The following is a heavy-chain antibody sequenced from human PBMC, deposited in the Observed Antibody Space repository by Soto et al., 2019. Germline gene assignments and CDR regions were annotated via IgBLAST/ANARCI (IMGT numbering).Heavy chain of an antibody. D-gene: IGHD6-19*01. CDR1: GNSVSSNSAA. V-gene: IGHV6-1*01. J-gene: IGHJ6*02. CDR3: ARDGGWYEYYYGMDV. CDR2: TYYRSKWYN. Sequence: PSRSLPCAISGNSVSSNSAAWNWIRQSPSRGLEWLGRTYYRSKWYNDYAVSVKSRITINPDTSKNQFSLQLNSVTPEDTAVYYCARDGGWYEYYYGMDVWGQGTTVPVSS.